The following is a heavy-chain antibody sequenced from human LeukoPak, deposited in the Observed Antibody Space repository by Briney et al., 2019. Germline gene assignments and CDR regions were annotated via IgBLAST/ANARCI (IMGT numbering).Heavy chain of an antibody. CDR2: INPTGGST. D-gene: IGHD6-6*01. Sequence: ASVKVSCKASGYTFPSYFMHWVRQAPGQGLEWMGIINPTGGSTTYAQKFQGRVTMTRDTSTSTVYMELSSLRSDDTAVYYCVRTAARRFDCWGQGTLVTVSS. J-gene: IGHJ4*02. CDR3: VRTAARRFDC. CDR1: GYTFPSYF. V-gene: IGHV1-46*01.